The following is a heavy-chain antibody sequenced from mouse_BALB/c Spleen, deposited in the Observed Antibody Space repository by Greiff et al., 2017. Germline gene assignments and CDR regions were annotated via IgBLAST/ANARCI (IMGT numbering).Heavy chain of an antibody. CDR3: ASPPYYYGSSFDY. V-gene: IGHV1-7*01. CDR1: GYTFTSYW. D-gene: IGHD1-1*01. CDR2: INPSTGYT. Sequence: QVQLKQPGAELVKPGASVKLSCKASGYTFTSYWMHWVKQRPGQGLEWIGYINPSTGYTEYNQKFKDKATLTADKSSSTAYMQLSSLTSEDSAVYYCASPPYYYGSSFDYWGQGTTRTVSS. J-gene: IGHJ2*01.